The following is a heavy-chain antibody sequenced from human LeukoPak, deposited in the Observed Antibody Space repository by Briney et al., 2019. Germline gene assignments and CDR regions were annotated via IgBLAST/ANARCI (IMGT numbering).Heavy chain of an antibody. Sequence: ASVKVSCKASGYTFTGYYMHWVRQAPGQGLEWLGWISTYDDNIKYAQSLQGRLTLTIDTSTSTAYMELRSLRSDDTAVYYCARILLPHGIDYWGQGTLVTVSS. CDR1: GYTFTGYY. J-gene: IGHJ4*02. V-gene: IGHV1-18*04. D-gene: IGHD2-15*01. CDR2: ISTYDDNI. CDR3: ARILLPHGIDY.